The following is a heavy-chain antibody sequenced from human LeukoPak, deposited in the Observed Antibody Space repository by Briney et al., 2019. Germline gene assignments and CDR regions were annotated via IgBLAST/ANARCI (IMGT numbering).Heavy chain of an antibody. CDR3: ASQYCSSTSCYTGIDY. D-gene: IGHD2-2*02. J-gene: IGHJ4*02. CDR1: GFTFSSYS. CDR2: ISSSSSYI. Sequence: GGSLRLSCAASGFTFSSYSMNWVRQAPGKGLEWVSSISSSSSYIYYADSVKGRFTISRDNAKNSLYLQMNSLRAEGTAVYYCASQYCSSTSCYTGIDYWGQGTLVTVSS. V-gene: IGHV3-21*01.